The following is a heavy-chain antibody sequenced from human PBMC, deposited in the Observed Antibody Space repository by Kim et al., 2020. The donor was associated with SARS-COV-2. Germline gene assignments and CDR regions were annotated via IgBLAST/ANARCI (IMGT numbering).Heavy chain of an antibody. Sequence: GGSLRLSCVVSGFTFSESWMSWVRQAPGKGLEWVANIKQDGSEKFYVDSVKGRFIISRDNAKNSLYPQMNGLRAEDAALYYCAKNGRSWAYWGRGTLVTVSS. J-gene: IGHJ4*02. CDR3: AKNGRSWAY. CDR2: IKQDGSEK. D-gene: IGHD2-8*01. V-gene: IGHV3-7*03. CDR1: GFTFSESW.